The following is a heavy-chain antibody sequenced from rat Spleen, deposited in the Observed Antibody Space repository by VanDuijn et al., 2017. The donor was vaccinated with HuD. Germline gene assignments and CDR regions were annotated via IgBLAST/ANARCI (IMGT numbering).Heavy chain of an antibody. D-gene: IGHD5-1*01. CDR3: TRGLGDF. Sequence: VQLVESGGGLVQPSQTLSLTCTVSGFSLTSNSVHWVRQPPGKGLEWMGGIWGDGSTDYNSALKSRLSISRDTSKSQVFLKMNSLQTDDTAIYFCTRGLGDFWGQGVMVTVSS. J-gene: IGHJ2*01. V-gene: IGHV2-1*01. CDR2: IWGDGST. CDR1: GFSLTSNS.